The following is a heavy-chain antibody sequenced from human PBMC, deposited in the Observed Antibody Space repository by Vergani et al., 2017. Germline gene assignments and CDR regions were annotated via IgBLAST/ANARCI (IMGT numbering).Heavy chain of an antibody. CDR2: IYYSGST. CDR3: ARGRYYDSSGYYYLIDY. J-gene: IGHJ4*02. Sequence: QMQLQESGPGLVKPSETLSRTCTVSGGSISSYYWSWIRQPPGKGLEWIGYIYYSGSTNYNPSLKCRVTISVDTSKNQFSLKLSSVTAADTAVYYCARGRYYDSSGYYYLIDYWGQGTLVTVSS. CDR1: GGSISSYY. V-gene: IGHV4-59*01. D-gene: IGHD3-22*01.